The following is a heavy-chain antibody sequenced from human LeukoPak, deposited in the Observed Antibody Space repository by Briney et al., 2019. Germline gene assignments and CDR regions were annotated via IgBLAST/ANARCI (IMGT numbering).Heavy chain of an antibody. CDR3: ARPLTEYSSSSGDFDY. CDR2: ISSSSSYI. CDR1: GFTFSGFS. V-gene: IGHV3-21*01. D-gene: IGHD6-6*01. J-gene: IGHJ4*02. Sequence: GGSLRLSCAASGFTFSGFSMNWVGQAPGKGLEWVSSISSSSSYIYYADSVKGRFTISRDNAKNSLYLQMNSLRAEDTAVYYCARPLTEYSSSSGDFDYWGQGTLVTVSS.